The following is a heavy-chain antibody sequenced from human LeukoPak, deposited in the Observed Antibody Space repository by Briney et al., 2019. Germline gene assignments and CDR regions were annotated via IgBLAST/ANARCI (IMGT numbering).Heavy chain of an antibody. CDR3: ARPGYYYGSGSPNKAFDI. CDR2: IYHSGST. V-gene: IGHV4-4*02. J-gene: IGHJ3*02. D-gene: IGHD3-10*01. CDR1: GGSISSSNW. Sequence: SETLSLTCAVSGGSISSSNWWSWVRQPPGKGLEWIGEIYHSGSTNYNPSLKSRVTISVDKSKNQFSLKLSSVTAADTAVYYCARPGYYYGSGSPNKAFDIWGQGTMVTVSS.